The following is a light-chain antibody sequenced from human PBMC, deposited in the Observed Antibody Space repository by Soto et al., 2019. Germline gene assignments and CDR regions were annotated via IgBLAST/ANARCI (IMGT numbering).Light chain of an antibody. V-gene: IGLV2-14*01. CDR2: EVS. CDR1: SSDVGGYSY. CDR3: SSYTSSSTLV. Sequence: QSALTQPAPVSGSPGQSITISCTGTSSDVGGYSYVSWYQQHPGKAPKLMIYEVSNRPSGVSNRFSGSKSGNTASLTISGLQAEDEADYYCSSYTSSSTLVFGTGTKVTVL. J-gene: IGLJ1*01.